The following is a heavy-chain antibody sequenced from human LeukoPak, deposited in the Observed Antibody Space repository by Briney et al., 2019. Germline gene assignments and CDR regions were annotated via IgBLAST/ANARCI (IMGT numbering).Heavy chain of an antibody. J-gene: IGHJ5*02. CDR3: ARRYAHPKAPLWFDP. D-gene: IGHD1-1*01. CDR1: GFTFSSYW. CDR2: IKQDGSEK. Sequence: PGGSLRLSCVASGFTFSSYWMSWVRQAPGKGLEWVANIKQDGSEKNYVDSVKGRFTISRDNDENSLYLQMNSLRAEDTAVYYCARRYAHPKAPLWFDPWGQGTLVTVSS. V-gene: IGHV3-7*01.